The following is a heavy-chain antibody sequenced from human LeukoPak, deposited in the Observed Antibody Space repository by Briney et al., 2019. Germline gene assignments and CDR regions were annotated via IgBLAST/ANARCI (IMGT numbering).Heavy chain of an antibody. CDR2: IWYDGSNK. CDR1: GFTFSSYS. D-gene: IGHD6-19*01. J-gene: IGHJ4*02. Sequence: GGSLRLSCAASGFTFSSYSMHWVRQSPGKGLEWVAIIWYDGSNKYYADSVKGRFTISRDNSKNTVYLQMDSLRVEDTAVYYCARGRSSPWPYYFDFWGQGTLVTVSS. V-gene: IGHV3-33*08. CDR3: ARGRSSPWPYYFDF.